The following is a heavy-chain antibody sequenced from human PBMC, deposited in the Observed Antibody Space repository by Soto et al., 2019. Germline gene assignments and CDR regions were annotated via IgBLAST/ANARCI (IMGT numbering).Heavy chain of an antibody. D-gene: IGHD3-9*01. CDR1: GFTFSSSA. CDR3: AGTLRYFDWLPLDY. Sequence: QVQLVESGGGVVQPGRSLRLSCAASGFTFSSSAMHWVRQAPGKGLEWVAVIWYDGSNKYYADSVKGRFTISRDNSKNPLYLQMNSLRAEDTAVYYCAGTLRYFDWLPLDYWGQGTLVTVSS. J-gene: IGHJ4*02. CDR2: IWYDGSNK. V-gene: IGHV3-33*01.